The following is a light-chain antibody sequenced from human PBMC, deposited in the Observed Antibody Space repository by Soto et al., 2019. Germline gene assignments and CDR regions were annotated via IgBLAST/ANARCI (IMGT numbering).Light chain of an antibody. CDR2: DVS. Sequence: QSALTQPASVSGSPGQSITISCTGTSSDVGGYNYVSWYQHRPGKAPKLTIYDVSNRPSGVSNRFSGSKSGDTASLTISGLQAEDEADYYCSSYTSGSTLVFGGGTKLTVL. CDR3: SSYTSGSTLV. J-gene: IGLJ2*01. V-gene: IGLV2-14*03. CDR1: SSDVGGYNY.